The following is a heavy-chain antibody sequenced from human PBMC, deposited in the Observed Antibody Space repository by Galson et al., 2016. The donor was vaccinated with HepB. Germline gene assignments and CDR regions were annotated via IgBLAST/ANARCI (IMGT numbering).Heavy chain of an antibody. Sequence: SETLSLTCTVAGGSINNYYWHWIRQPPGKGLEWVGFVGYNGDTRYNPSLRGRITTSLDTPKNQFSLKLNSLTSADTAVYYCSREWSSFEFWGQGILVTVSS. CDR1: GGSINNYY. CDR3: SREWSSFEF. J-gene: IGHJ4*02. CDR2: VGYNGDT. V-gene: IGHV4-59*01. D-gene: IGHD2-15*01.